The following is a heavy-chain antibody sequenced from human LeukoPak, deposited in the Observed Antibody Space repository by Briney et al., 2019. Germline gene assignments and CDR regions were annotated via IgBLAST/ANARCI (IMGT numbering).Heavy chain of an antibody. Sequence: PGGSLRLSCAASGFTFSSYSMNWVRQAPGKGLVWVSSISSSSSYIYYADSVKGRLTISRDNAKNSLYLQMNSLRAEDTAVYYCARGYCSGGSCRKLDYWGQGTLVTVSS. J-gene: IGHJ4*02. D-gene: IGHD2-15*01. CDR1: GFTFSSYS. V-gene: IGHV3-21*01. CDR2: ISSSSSYI. CDR3: ARGYCSGGSCRKLDY.